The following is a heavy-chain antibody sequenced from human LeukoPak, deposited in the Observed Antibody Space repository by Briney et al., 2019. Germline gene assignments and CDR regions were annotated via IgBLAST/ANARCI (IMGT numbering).Heavy chain of an antibody. D-gene: IGHD6-13*01. CDR3: AKISTAAGSFDY. CDR1: GFTFASYA. V-gene: IGHV3-23*01. Sequence: GGSLRLSCAASGFTFASYAMSWVRQAPGKGLEWVSAISGSGGSTYYADSVKGRFTISRDNSKNTLYLQMNSLRAEDTAVYYCAKISTAAGSFDYWGQGTLVTVSS. CDR2: ISGSGGST. J-gene: IGHJ4*02.